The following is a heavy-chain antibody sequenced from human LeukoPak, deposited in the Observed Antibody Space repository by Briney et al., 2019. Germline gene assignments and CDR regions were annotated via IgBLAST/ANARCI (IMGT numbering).Heavy chain of an antibody. D-gene: IGHD3-22*01. V-gene: IGHV4-31*03. CDR3: ARGDHYDSSGKSWFDP. CDR2: IYYSGST. J-gene: IGHJ5*02. CDR1: GGSISSGGYY. Sequence: SETLSLTCTVSGGSISSGGYYRSWIRQHPGKGLEWIGYIYYSGSTYYNPSLKSRVTISVDTSKNQFSLKLSSVTAADTAVYYCARGDHYDSSGKSWFDPWGQGTLVTVSS.